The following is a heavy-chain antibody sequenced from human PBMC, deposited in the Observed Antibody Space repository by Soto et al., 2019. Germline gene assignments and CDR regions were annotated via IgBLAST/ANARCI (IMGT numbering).Heavy chain of an antibody. CDR1: GFTFSSYS. Sequence: GSLRLSCAASGFTFSSYSMNWVRQAPGKGLEWVSSISSSSSYIYYADSVKGRFTISRDNAKNSLYLQMNSLRAEDTAVYYCAGEPYECWSDYGMDVWGQGTTVTV. D-gene: IGHD3-3*01. CDR3: AGEPYECWSDYGMDV. CDR2: ISSSSSYI. J-gene: IGHJ6*02. V-gene: IGHV3-21*01.